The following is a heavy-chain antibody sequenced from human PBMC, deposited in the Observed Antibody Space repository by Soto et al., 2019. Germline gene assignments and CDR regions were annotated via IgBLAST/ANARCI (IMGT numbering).Heavy chain of an antibody. CDR1: GFTFSNYW. V-gene: IGHV3-7*01. CDR2: IKEDGSEK. J-gene: IGHJ4*02. Sequence: WSLRLSCAASGFTFSNYWMTWVRQAPGKGLEWVANIKEDGSEKHYVDSVKGRFTISRDNAKNSLYLQMNSLRVEDTAVYFCSRDVVVGAKALNYWGQGALVTVSS. CDR3: SRDVVVGAKALNY. D-gene: IGHD2-15*01.